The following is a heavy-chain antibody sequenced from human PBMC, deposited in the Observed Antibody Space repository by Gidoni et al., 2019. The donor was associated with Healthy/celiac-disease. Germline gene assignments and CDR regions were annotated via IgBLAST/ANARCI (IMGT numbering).Heavy chain of an antibody. J-gene: IGHJ4*02. V-gene: IGHV2-70*04. Sequence: QVTLTESGPALVKPTQTLTLTFTFSGFSLSTSGMRVSLIRQPPGKALEWLARIDWDDDKFYSTSLKTRLTISKDTSKNQVVLTMTNMDPVDTATYYCARDSSSWYYFDYWGQGTLVTVSS. D-gene: IGHD6-13*01. CDR3: ARDSSSWYYFDY. CDR2: IDWDDDK. CDR1: GFSLSTSGMR.